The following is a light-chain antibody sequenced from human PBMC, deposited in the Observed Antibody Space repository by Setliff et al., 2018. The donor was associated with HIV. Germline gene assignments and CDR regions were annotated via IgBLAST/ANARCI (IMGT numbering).Light chain of an antibody. Sequence: ASVSGTVGQKVTLSCTGNGNNIGSHAVGWYQQISHGAPKTVMFGNSPPSGIPDRFSGSKSGDAASLTLSGLQPDDEADYFCSSYAGSETFDVFGSGTKVTVL. V-gene: IGLV2-23*03. J-gene: IGLJ1*01. CDR3: SSYAGSETFDV. CDR2: GN. CDR1: GNNIGSHA.